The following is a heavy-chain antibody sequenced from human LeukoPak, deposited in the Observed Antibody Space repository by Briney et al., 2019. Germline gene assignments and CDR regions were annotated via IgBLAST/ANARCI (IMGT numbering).Heavy chain of an antibody. J-gene: IGHJ3*02. CDR3: ARDCSGGSCYGAFDI. CDR1: GASIRSGDYY. Sequence: SETLSLTCTVSGASIRSGDYYWSWIRQPPGKGLEWIGYIYDSGSTYYNPSLKSRITISVDTSENRFSLKLSSVTATDTAVYYCARDCSGGSCYGAFDIWGQGTMVTVSS. CDR2: IYDSGST. D-gene: IGHD2-15*01. V-gene: IGHV4-30-4*01.